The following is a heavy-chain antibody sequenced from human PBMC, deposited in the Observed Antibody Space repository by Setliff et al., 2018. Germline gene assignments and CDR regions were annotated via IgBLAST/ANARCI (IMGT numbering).Heavy chain of an antibody. D-gene: IGHD2-2*01. CDR2: VSASGST. CDR1: GASISDYY. Sequence: SETLSLTCTVSGASISDYYWTWIRQPAGKELEWIGRVSASGSTTYSPSLKSRLSISADTSKNQFSLKLTSVTAADTAVYYCARTHCTTTSCFYFHYWGQGTVVTVSS. CDR3: ARTHCTTTSCFYFHY. V-gene: IGHV4-4*07. J-gene: IGHJ4*02.